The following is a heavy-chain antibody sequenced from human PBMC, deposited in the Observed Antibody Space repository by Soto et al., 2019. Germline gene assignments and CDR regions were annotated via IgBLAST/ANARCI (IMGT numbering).Heavy chain of an antibody. V-gene: IGHV1-8*01. J-gene: IGHJ4*02. CDR2: INPNSGNI. D-gene: IGHD3-10*01. Sequence: APVKVSCKASRDTLTTYDINRVRQATGHGLEWMGWINPNSGNIGYAQRFQGRVTMTRDTAMRTAYMEVSSLRSYDTAVYYCERGRASACYYLLDYLGQGTLVTVAS. CDR3: ERGRASACYYLLDY. CDR1: RDTLTTYD.